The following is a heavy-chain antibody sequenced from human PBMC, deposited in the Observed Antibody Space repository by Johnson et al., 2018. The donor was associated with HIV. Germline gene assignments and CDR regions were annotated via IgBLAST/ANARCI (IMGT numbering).Heavy chain of an antibody. J-gene: IGHJ3*02. CDR3: ARDATYYDDSSGYHAAFDI. D-gene: IGHD3-22*01. CDR2: ISYDGSTK. CDR1: GFTFSTYA. Sequence: QVQLVESGGGVVQPGRSLRLSCAASGFTFSTYAMHWVRQAPGKGLEWVAVISYDGSTKYYADSVKGRFTISRDNSKNTLYLQMNSLGAEDTAVYYCARDATYYDDSSGYHAAFDIWGQGTMVTVSS. V-gene: IGHV3-30*04.